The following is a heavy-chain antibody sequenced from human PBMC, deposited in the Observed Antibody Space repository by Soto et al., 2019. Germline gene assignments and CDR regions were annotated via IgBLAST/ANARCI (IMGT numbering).Heavy chain of an antibody. Sequence: SDTLSLTCTVSGGSISSGDCYWSWIRQPPGKGLERIGYIYDSASTDYNPCLKSRVTIEVDTSKNQFSLKLSSVTAAETAVYYCATYRPVYGSWSSRSFDIWGQGTMVTVSS. V-gene: IGHV4-30-4*02. CDR2: IYDSAST. CDR1: GGSISSGDCY. D-gene: IGHD3-10*01. CDR3: ATYRPVYGSWSSRSFDI. J-gene: IGHJ3*02.